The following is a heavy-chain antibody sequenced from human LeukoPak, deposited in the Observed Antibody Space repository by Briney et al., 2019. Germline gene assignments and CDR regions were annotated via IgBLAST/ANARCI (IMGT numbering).Heavy chain of an antibody. CDR1: GFTFRSDV. J-gene: IGHJ4*02. CDR2: ISDSGDGT. D-gene: IGHD5-12*01. Sequence: GGSLRLSCTASGFTFRSDVFIWVRQAPGKGLEWVSAISDSGDGTYYADSVKGRFTISRDNSKNTLYLQMNGLGAEDTAVYYCAKANAIRPFDYWGQGTLVTVSS. CDR3: AKANAIRPFDY. V-gene: IGHV3-23*01.